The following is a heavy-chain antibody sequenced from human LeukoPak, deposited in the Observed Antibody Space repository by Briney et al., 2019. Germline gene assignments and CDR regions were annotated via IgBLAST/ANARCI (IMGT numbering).Heavy chain of an antibody. V-gene: IGHV1-18*01. CDR2: IRTYDANT. CDR3: ARDCWGGGNSCYTSPGRFDY. D-gene: IGHD2-2*02. CDR1: GYAFTNYG. J-gene: IGHJ4*02. Sequence: ASVKVSCKASGYAFTNYGISWVRQAPGQGLEWMGWIRTYDANTIYAQQLKGRVTMTTDTSTGTAYMELRSLRYDDTAVYYCARDCWGGGNSCYTSPGRFDYWGQGTLVTVS.